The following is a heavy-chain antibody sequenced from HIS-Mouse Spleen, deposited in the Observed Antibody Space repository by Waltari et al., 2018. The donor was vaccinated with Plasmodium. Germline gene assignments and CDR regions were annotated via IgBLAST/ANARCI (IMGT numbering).Heavy chain of an antibody. CDR1: GFTFSSYS. CDR2: ISSSSSTI. J-gene: IGHJ5*02. V-gene: IGHV3-48*01. Sequence: EVQLVESGGGLVQPGGSLRLSCAASGFTFSSYSMNWVRQAPGKGREVVSYISSSSSTIYYADSVKGRFTISRDNAKNSLYLQMNSLRAEDTAVYYCARVNSGSYYWFDPWGQGTLVTVSS. CDR3: ARVNSGSYYWFDP. D-gene: IGHD1-26*01.